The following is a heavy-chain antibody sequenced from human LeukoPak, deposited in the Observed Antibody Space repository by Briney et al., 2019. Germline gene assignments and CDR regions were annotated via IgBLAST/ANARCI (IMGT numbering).Heavy chain of an antibody. CDR3: ARDSYVDSEAVRWFDP. CDR2: INGRGDGT. CDR1: GFTFINYA. V-gene: IGHV3-23*01. Sequence: PGGSLRLSCEVSGFTFINYAMTWVRQAPGKGLEWVSGINGRGDGTYYADSVKGRFTVSRDNSKNTVYLQIDSLRAEDTAVYYCARDSYVDSEAVRWFDPWGQGTLVTVSS. D-gene: IGHD4-17*01. J-gene: IGHJ5*02.